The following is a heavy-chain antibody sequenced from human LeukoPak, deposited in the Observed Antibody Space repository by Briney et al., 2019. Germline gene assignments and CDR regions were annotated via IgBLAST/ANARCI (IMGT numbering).Heavy chain of an antibody. CDR1: GFTFGDYA. V-gene: IGHV3-49*03. CDR3: TRDIYYDILTGYQHFDY. Sequence: GRSLRLSCTASGFTFGDYAMSWFRQAPGKGLEWVGFIRSKAYGGTTEYAASVKGRFTISRDDSKSIAYLQMNSLKTEDTAVYYCTRDIYYDILTGYQHFDYWGQGTLVTVSS. J-gene: IGHJ4*02. D-gene: IGHD3-9*01. CDR2: IRSKAYGGTT.